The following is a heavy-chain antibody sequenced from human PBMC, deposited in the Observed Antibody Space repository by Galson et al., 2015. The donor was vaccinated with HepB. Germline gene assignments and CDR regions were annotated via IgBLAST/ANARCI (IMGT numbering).Heavy chain of an antibody. V-gene: IGHV3-72*01. Sequence: SLRLSCAVSGFSLSDHYIDWVRQAPGKGLEWAGRSRNKPKGYSTAYAASVKGRFTVSRDDSKNSVFLQMNSLRSEDTAVYYCARSEVTTVVTDFDSWGQGTLVTVSS. CDR3: ARSEVTTVVTDFDS. J-gene: IGHJ4*02. CDR2: SRNKPKGYST. CDR1: GFSLSDHY. D-gene: IGHD4-23*01.